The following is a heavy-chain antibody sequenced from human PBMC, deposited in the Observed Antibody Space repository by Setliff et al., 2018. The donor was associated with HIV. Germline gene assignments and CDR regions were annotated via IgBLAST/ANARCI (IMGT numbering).Heavy chain of an antibody. Sequence: SQTLSLTCTVSGGSISSYYWSWSRQPPGKGLEWIGYIYYSGSTNYNPSLKSRVTISVDTSKNQFSLKLSSVTAADTAVYYCARGVRGVIIDWYYFDYWGQGTLVTVSS. D-gene: IGHD3-10*01. CDR2: IYYSGST. CDR1: GGSISSYY. CDR3: ARGVRGVIIDWYYFDY. V-gene: IGHV4-59*01. J-gene: IGHJ4*02.